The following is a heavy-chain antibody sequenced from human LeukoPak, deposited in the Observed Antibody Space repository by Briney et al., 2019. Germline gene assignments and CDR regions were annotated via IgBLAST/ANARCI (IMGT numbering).Heavy chain of an antibody. CDR3: ARDLAAAPDY. CDR1: GVTFSSYG. CDR2: IYSGGST. D-gene: IGHD2-15*01. J-gene: IGHJ4*02. V-gene: IGHV3-53*01. Sequence: GGSLRLSCAASGVTFSSYGMSWVRQAPGKGLEWVSVIYSGGSTYYADSVKGRFTISRDNSKNTLYLQMNSLRAKDTAVYYCARDLAAAPDYWGQGTLVTVSS.